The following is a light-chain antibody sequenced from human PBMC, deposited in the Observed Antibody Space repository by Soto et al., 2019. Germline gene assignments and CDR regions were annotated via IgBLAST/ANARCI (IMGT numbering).Light chain of an antibody. V-gene: IGLV2-14*01. J-gene: IGLJ1*01. Sequence: QSALTQPASVSGSPGQSITISCSGTSSDIGAYDHVAWFQQFPSKTPKLVIYSVSNRPSGVSYRFSGSKSGNTASLTISGLQADDEADYYCISYTVSRSYVFGTGTKLTVL. CDR2: SVS. CDR1: SSDIGAYDH. CDR3: ISYTVSRSYV.